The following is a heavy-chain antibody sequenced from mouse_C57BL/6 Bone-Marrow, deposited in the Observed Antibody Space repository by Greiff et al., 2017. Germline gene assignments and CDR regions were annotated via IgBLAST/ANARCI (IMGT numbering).Heavy chain of an antibody. CDR2: IYPRSGTT. CDR3: ARDAYNYFAY. V-gene: IGHV1-81*01. Sequence: QVQLQQSGAELARPGASVKLSCKASGYTFTSYGISWVKQRTGQGLEWIGEIYPRSGTTYYNEKFKGKATLTADKSSSTAYMELRSLTSESSAVYFCARDAYNYFAYWGQGTTLTVSS. J-gene: IGHJ2*01. D-gene: IGHD6-5*01. CDR1: GYTFTSYG.